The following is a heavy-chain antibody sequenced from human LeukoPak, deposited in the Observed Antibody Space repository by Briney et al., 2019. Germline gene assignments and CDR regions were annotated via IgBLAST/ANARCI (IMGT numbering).Heavy chain of an antibody. Sequence: SETLSLTCTVSGGSISSYYWSWIRQPAGKGLEWIGRIYTSGSTNYNPSLKRRVTMSVDTSKNQFSLKLSSVTAADTAVYYCARLLGYCSGGSCLNWFDPWGRGTLVTVSS. J-gene: IGHJ5*02. V-gene: IGHV4-4*07. CDR2: IYTSGST. CDR3: ARLLGYCSGGSCLNWFDP. D-gene: IGHD2-15*01. CDR1: GGSISSYY.